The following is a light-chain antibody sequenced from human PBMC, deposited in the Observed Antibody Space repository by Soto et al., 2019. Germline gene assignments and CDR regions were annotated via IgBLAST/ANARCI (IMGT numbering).Light chain of an antibody. CDR2: RIS. J-gene: IGLJ1*01. Sequence: QAVVTQEPSLTVSPGGTVTLTCACSTGAVTSDDFPNWFQQKPGQAPRALIYRISNRHSWTPARFSGSHLGGKAALTLSAVQPEDEADYYCLLFYGGVHVFGNGTKLTVL. CDR3: LLFYGGVHV. V-gene: IGLV7-43*01. CDR1: TGAVTSDDF.